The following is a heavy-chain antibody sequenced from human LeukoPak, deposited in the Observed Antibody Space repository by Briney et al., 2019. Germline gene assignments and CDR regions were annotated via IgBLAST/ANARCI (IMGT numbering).Heavy chain of an antibody. CDR2: INPNSGGT. CDR1: GYTFTGYC. D-gene: IGHD4-17*01. CDR3: ARTLFYGDYGVDDAFDI. Sequence: ASVKVSCKASGYTFTGYCMHWVRQAPGQGLEWMGWINPNSGGTNYAQKFQGRVTMTRDTSISTAYMELSRLRSDDTAVYYCARTLFYGDYGVDDAFDIWGQGTMVTVSS. J-gene: IGHJ3*02. V-gene: IGHV1-2*02.